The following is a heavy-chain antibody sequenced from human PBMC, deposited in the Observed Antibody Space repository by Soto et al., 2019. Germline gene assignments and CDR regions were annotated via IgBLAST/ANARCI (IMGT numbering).Heavy chain of an antibody. D-gene: IGHD3-10*01. Sequence: QVTLKESGPVLVKPTETLTLTCTVSGFSLSNARMGVSWIRQPPGKALEWLAHIFSNDEKSYSTSLKSRLTIPKETSKSRWVLTMTTMDPLDTATYYCARTRMVRGVIPPDYWGREPWSPSPQ. V-gene: IGHV2-26*01. CDR2: IFSNDEK. J-gene: IGHJ4*02. CDR3: ARTRMVRGVIPPDY. CDR1: GFSLSNARMG.